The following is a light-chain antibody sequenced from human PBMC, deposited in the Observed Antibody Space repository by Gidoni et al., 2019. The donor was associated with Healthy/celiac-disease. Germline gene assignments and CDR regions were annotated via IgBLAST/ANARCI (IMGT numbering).Light chain of an antibody. CDR1: QDISNY. CDR2: DAS. J-gene: IGKJ1*01. CDR3: QQSV. V-gene: IGKV1-33*01. Sequence: DIQMTQSPSSLSASVGDRVTITCQASQDISNYLNWYQQKPGKASKLLIYDASNLETGVPSRFSGSGSGTDFTFTISSLQPEDIATYYCQQSVFGQGTKVEIK.